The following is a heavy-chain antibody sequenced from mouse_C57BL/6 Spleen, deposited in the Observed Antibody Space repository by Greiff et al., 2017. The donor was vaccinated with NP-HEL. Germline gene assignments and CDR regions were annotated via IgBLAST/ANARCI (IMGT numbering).Heavy chain of an antibody. CDR3: TTDYGPWFAY. J-gene: IGHJ3*01. CDR2: IDPENGDT. V-gene: IGHV14-4*01. CDR1: GFNIKDDY. D-gene: IGHD1-1*01. Sequence: VQLQQSGAELVRPGASVKLSCTASGFNIKDDYMHWVKQRPEQGLEWIGWIDPENGDTEYASKFQGKATITADTSSNTAYLQLSSLTSEDTAVYYCTTDYGPWFAYWGQGTLVTVSA.